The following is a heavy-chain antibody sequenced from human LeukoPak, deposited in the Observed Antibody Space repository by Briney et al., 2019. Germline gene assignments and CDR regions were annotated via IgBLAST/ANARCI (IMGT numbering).Heavy chain of an antibody. CDR2: IYHSGST. V-gene: IGHV4-4*02. D-gene: IGHD4-11*01. CDR3: ARVVTTVPRGWFDP. J-gene: IGHJ5*02. Sequence: SETLSLTCAVSGGSISSSNWWSWVRQPPGKGLEWIGEIYHSGSTNYNPSLKSRVTISVDKSKNQFSLKLSSVTAADTAVYYCARVVTTVPRGWFDPWGQGTLVTVSS. CDR1: GGSISSSNW.